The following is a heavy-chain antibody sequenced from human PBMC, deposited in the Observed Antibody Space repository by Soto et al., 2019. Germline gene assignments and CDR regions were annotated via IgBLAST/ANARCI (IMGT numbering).Heavy chain of an antibody. V-gene: IGHV3-11*01. CDR3: ATLTAPTDY. Sequence: QVQLVESGGGLVKPGGSLRLSCVASGLTFSNYFMNWIRQAPGKGPEWLSYISSDESTVFYADSVKGRFTTSRDNAQNSVYLQMNSLRAEDTAVYYCATLTAPTDYWGQGSLVTVSS. D-gene: IGHD2-21*02. CDR2: ISSDESTV. J-gene: IGHJ4*02. CDR1: GLTFSNYF.